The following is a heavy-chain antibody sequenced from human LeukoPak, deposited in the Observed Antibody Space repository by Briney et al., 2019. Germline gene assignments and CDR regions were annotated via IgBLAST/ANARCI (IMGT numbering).Heavy chain of an antibody. CDR1: GFTFSIYG. CDR3: AKGSDLVRCSGGSCSSYYYYGLDD. V-gene: IGHV3-30*18. CDR2: ISHDGRNK. Sequence: GGSLRLSCAASGFTFSIYGMHWVRQAPGKGLEWVAVISHDGRNKFYGDSVKGRVNISRDNSKDTLDLQMNSLRVEDTAVYYCAKGSDLVRCSGGSCSSYYYYGLDDLGQGTTVTVSS. D-gene: IGHD2-15*01. J-gene: IGHJ6*02.